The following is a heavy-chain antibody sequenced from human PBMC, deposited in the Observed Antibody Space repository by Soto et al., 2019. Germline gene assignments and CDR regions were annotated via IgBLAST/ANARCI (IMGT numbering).Heavy chain of an antibody. V-gene: IGHV4-59*01. CDR3: ARDVSSSRLSD. J-gene: IGHJ4*02. D-gene: IGHD6-13*01. CDR1: GGSISSYY. Sequence: QVQLQESGPGLVKPSETLSLTCTVSGGSISSYYWSWIRQPPGKGLEWIGYIYYSGSTNYNPSLKSQVTISVDTATNQFSLKLSAVTAADTAVYYWARDVSSSRLSDWGQGTLVTVSS. CDR2: IYYSGST.